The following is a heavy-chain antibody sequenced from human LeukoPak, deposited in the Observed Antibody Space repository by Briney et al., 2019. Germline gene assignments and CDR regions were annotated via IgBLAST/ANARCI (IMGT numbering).Heavy chain of an antibody. Sequence: GESLKISCKGSGYSFSSYWISWVRQMAGKGVEGRGRIDRSDSYTKYRPSFQAHFTISAHNPISTAYMQWSSLKASDTAMYYSATSGAYGSGSSPYYYYGMDVWGQGTTVTVSS. CDR1: GYSFSSYW. CDR2: IDRSDSYT. J-gene: IGHJ6*02. D-gene: IGHD3-10*01. CDR3: ATSGAYGSGSSPYYYYGMDV. V-gene: IGHV5-10-1*01.